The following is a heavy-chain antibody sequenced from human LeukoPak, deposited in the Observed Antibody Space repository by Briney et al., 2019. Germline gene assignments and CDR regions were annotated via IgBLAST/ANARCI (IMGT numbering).Heavy chain of an antibody. CDR3: VRGYSFGPYGMDV. D-gene: IGHD2-15*01. V-gene: IGHV3-64D*09. Sequence: GGSLRLSCSASGFPFSSYAMHWVREAPGKGLEYVSAISDSGGSTCYADSVKGRFTISRDNSKNTLYLQMSSLRAEDTAVYFCVRGYSFGPYGMDVWGQGTTVTVSS. CDR2: ISDSGGST. J-gene: IGHJ6*02. CDR1: GFPFSSYA.